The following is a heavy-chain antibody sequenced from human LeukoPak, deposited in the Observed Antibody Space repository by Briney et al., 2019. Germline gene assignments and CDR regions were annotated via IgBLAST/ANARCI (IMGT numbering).Heavy chain of an antibody. V-gene: IGHV3-7*04. D-gene: IGHD1-26*01. CDR3: TRDTTPLDRVDAYDV. J-gene: IGHJ3*01. CDR2: IKRDGSDK. Sequence: GSLSLSFEASGFPFGTYWMSWFRQAPGKGLEWVANIKRDGSDKHYTDSVEGRFTISRDNAKNLLFLQMFSLRGDDTAVYYCTRDTTPLDRVDAYDVWGQGTMVTVSS. CDR1: GFPFGTYW.